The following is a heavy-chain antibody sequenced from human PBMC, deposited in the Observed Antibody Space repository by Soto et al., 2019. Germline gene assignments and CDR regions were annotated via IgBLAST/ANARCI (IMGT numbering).Heavy chain of an antibody. Sequence: ASVKVSCKASGGTFSSYAISWVRQAPGQGLEWMGGIIPIFGTANYAQKFQGRVTITADESTSTAYMELSSLRSEDTAVYYCAAVGGTGTFNGMDVWGQGTTVTVSS. D-gene: IGHD1-1*01. CDR3: AAVGGTGTFNGMDV. CDR2: IIPIFGTA. CDR1: GGTFSSYA. J-gene: IGHJ6*02. V-gene: IGHV1-69*13.